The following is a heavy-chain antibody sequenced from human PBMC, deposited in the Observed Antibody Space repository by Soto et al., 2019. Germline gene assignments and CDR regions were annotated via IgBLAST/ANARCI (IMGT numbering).Heavy chain of an antibody. Sequence: GGSLRLSCAASGFTFSSYGMHWVRQAPGKGLEWVAVIWYDGSNKYYADSVKGRFTISRDNSKNTLYLQMNSLRAEDTAVYYCARALIDYSNPRHYYYYGMDVWGQGTTVTVSS. D-gene: IGHD4-4*01. CDR1: GFTFSSYG. CDR3: ARALIDYSNPRHYYYYGMDV. CDR2: IWYDGSNK. J-gene: IGHJ6*02. V-gene: IGHV3-33*01.